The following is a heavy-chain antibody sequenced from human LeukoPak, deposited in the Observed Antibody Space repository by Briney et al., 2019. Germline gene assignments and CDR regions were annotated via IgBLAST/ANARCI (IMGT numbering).Heavy chain of an antibody. Sequence: PGGSLRLSCAASGFTFSTYSMNWVRQAPGKGLEWVSSISSSSDYIYYADSVKGRFTISRDNAKNSLYLQMNSLRAEDTAVYYCAHLVGYSSIHDYWCQGTLVTVSS. CDR3: AHLVGYSSIHDY. CDR1: GFTFSTYS. V-gene: IGHV3-21*01. J-gene: IGHJ4*02. D-gene: IGHD6-13*01. CDR2: ISSSSDYI.